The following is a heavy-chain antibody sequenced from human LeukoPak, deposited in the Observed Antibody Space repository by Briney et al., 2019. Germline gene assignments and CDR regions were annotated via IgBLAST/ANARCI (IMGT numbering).Heavy chain of an antibody. CDR2: INSDGSST. CDR3: AKWPAYSSGWYSYGMDV. CDR1: GFTFSSYW. D-gene: IGHD6-19*01. Sequence: PGGSLRLSCAASGFTFSSYWMHWVRQAPGKGLVWVSRINSDGSSTSYADSVKGRFTISRDNSKNTLYLQMNSLRAEDTAVYYCAKWPAYSSGWYSYGMDVWGQGTTVTVSS. J-gene: IGHJ6*02. V-gene: IGHV3-74*01.